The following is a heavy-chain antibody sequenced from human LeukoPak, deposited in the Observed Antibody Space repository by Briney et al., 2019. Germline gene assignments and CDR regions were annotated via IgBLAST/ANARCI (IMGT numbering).Heavy chain of an antibody. CDR2: ISYDGSHK. V-gene: IGHV3-30*18. D-gene: IGHD6-13*01. J-gene: IGHJ6*02. CDR3: AKDLYSSSWYSASTNYYYYGMDV. Sequence: GGSLRLSCAASGFTFSSYGMHWVRQAPGKGQEWVAVISYDGSHKYYADSVKGRFTISRDNSKNTLYLQMNSLRAEDTAVYYCAKDLYSSSWYSASTNYYYYGMDVWGQGTTVTVSS. CDR1: GFTFSSYG.